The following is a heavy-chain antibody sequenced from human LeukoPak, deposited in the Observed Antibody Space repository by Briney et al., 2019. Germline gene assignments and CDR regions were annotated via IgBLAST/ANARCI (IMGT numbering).Heavy chain of an antibody. D-gene: IGHD3-3*01. J-gene: IGHJ6*03. CDR2: ISSSSSYI. CDR3: ARFPAIFGPQYYYMDV. Sequence: GGSLRLSCAASGFTFSSYSMNWVRQAPGKGLEWVSSISSSSSYIYYADSVKGRFTISRDNAKNSLYLQMNSLRAEDTAVYYCARFPAIFGPQYYYMDVWGKGTTVTVSS. V-gene: IGHV3-21*01. CDR1: GFTFSSYS.